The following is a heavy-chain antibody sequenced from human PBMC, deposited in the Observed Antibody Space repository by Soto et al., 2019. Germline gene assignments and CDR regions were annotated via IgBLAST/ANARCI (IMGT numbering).Heavy chain of an antibody. CDR3: ARAHPGYGDGFDD. D-gene: IGHD4-17*01. CDR2: ISAYNGNT. CDR1: GYTFTSYG. Sequence: ASVKVSCKASGYTFTSYGISWVRQAPGQGLEWMGWISAYNGNTNYAQKLQGRVTMTTDTSTGTAYMELSSLTSDDTAVYYCARAHPGYGDGFDDWGQGTPVTVSS. V-gene: IGHV1-18*04. J-gene: IGHJ4*02.